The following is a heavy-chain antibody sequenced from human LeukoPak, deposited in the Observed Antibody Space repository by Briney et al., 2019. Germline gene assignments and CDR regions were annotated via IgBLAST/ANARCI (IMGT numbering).Heavy chain of an antibody. CDR1: GSTFTNYA. D-gene: IGHD5-12*01. Sequence: ASVKVSCKASGSTFTNYAISWVRQAPGQGLEWLAWISVDNGNTNYIRNLQGRVTLTTDTSTSTAYMELRNLRSDDTAVYYCARDSWARAYDIDHWGQGTLVTVSS. CDR2: ISVDNGNT. V-gene: IGHV1-18*01. J-gene: IGHJ5*02. CDR3: ARDSWARAYDIDH.